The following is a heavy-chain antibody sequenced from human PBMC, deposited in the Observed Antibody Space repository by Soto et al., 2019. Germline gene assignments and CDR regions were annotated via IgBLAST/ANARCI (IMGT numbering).Heavy chain of an antibody. CDR3: ARGDREDILVVVGARPGEYGIDI. J-gene: IGHJ6*02. CDR2: IAYDGSNA. CDR1: GFTFRNYA. D-gene: IGHD2-15*01. Sequence: GGSLRLSCAASGFTFRNYAMHWVRQAPGKGLECLAVIAYDGSNAFYRDSVKGRFTISRDNSKNTLYLHMNSLRSEDTDVYYCARGDREDILVVVGARPGEYGIDIWGQGTRSPSP. V-gene: IGHV3-30-3*01.